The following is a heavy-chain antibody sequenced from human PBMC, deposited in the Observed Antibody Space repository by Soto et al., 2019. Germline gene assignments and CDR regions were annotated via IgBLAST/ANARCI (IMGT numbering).Heavy chain of an antibody. Sequence: SETLSLTCTVSGGSISTGGYYWSWIRQHPGKGLEWIGYIYYSGSTYYNPSLKSRVTISVDTSKNQFSLKLSSVTAADTAVYYCAREVRYCSSTSCYYYYGMDVWGQGTTVTVSS. CDR2: IYYSGST. CDR3: AREVRYCSSTSCYYYYGMDV. V-gene: IGHV4-31*03. CDR1: GGSISTGGYY. D-gene: IGHD2-2*01. J-gene: IGHJ6*02.